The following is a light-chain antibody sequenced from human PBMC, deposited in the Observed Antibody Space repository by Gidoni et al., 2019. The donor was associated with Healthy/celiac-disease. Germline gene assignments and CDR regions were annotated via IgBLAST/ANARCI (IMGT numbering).Light chain of an antibody. CDR3: CSYAGSYTFYV. CDR1: SSDVGGYNY. Sequence: QSALTQPPSVSGSPGQSVTISCTGTSSDVGGYNYVSWYPQHPGKAPKLMIYDVSKRPSGVPDRFSGSKSGNTASLTISGLQAEDEADYYCCSYAGSYTFYVFGTGTKVTVL. CDR2: DVS. J-gene: IGLJ1*01. V-gene: IGLV2-11*01.